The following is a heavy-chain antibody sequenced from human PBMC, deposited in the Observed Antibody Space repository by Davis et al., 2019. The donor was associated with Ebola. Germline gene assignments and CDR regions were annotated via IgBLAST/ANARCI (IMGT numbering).Heavy chain of an antibody. J-gene: IGHJ4*02. V-gene: IGHV3-7*01. CDR3: ATSSGWYVY. Sequence: GGSLRLSCAASGFTFSSYWKSWVRQAPGKGLEWVANIKQDGSEKYYVDSVKGRFTISRDNAKNSLYLQMNSLRAEDTAVYYCATSSGWYVYWGQGTLVTVSS. D-gene: IGHD6-19*01. CDR1: GFTFSSYW. CDR2: IKQDGSEK.